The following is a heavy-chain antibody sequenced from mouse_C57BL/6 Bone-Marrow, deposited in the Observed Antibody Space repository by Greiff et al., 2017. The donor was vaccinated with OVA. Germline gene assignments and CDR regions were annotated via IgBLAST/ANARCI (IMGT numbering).Heavy chain of an antibody. CDR3: NTYRY. CDR2: IDPENGDT. Sequence: EVQLQQSGAELVRPGASVKLSCTASGFNIKDDYMHWVKERPEQGLEWIGWIDPENGDTEYASKFQGKATITADTSSKTVYLHHSSLTSEDTAVYYCNTYRYWGQGTTLTVSS. V-gene: IGHV14-4*01. J-gene: IGHJ2*01. CDR1: GFNIKDDY.